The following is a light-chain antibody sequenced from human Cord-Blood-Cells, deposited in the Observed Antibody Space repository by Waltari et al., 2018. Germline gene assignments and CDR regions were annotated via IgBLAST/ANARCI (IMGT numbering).Light chain of an antibody. CDR3: CSYAGSYTYV. Sequence: SALTQPRSVSGSPGQSVTISCTGTSSAVGGYHYVSWYQQHPGKAPKLMIYDVSKRPSGVPDRFSGSKSGNTASLTISGLQAEDEADYYCCSYAGSYTYVFGTGTKVTVL. CDR2: DVS. J-gene: IGLJ1*01. V-gene: IGLV2-11*01. CDR1: SSAVGGYHY.